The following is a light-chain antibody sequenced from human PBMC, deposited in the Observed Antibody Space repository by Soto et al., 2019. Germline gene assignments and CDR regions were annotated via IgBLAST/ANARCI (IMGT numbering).Light chain of an antibody. V-gene: IGLV1-44*01. CDR1: SSNIGSKT. Sequence: QLVLTQPPSASGTPGQRVTISCSGSSSNIGSKTVNWYQQLPGTTPKLLIYSNNQRPSGVPDRFSGSKSGTSATLAISGLQSEDEADYYCSAWDDSLNGLVFGGGTKLTVL. CDR2: SNN. J-gene: IGLJ2*01. CDR3: SAWDDSLNGLV.